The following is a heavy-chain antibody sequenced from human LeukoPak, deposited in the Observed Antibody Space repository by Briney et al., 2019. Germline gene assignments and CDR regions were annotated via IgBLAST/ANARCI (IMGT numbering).Heavy chain of an antibody. V-gene: IGHV1-8*01. D-gene: IGHD1-26*01. J-gene: IGHJ4*02. CDR1: GYTFTSYD. Sequence: ASVKVSCKASGYTFTSYDINWVRQATGQGLEWMGWMNPNSGNTGYAQKFQGRVTMTRNTSISTAYMELSSLRSDDTAVYYCASISMGAIYVIYWGQGTLVTVSS. CDR2: MNPNSGNT. CDR3: ASISMGAIYVIY.